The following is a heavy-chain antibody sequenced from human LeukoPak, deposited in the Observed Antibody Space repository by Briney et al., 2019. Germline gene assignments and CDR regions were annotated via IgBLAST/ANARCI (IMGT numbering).Heavy chain of an antibody. V-gene: IGHV4-34*01. Sequence: SETLSLTCAVYGGSFSGYYWSWIRQPPGKGLEWIGEINHSGSTNYNPSLKSRVTISVDTSKNQFSLKLSSVTAADTAVYYCARHLIVVVPAAPYYYGMDVWGQGTTVTVSS. CDR1: GGSFSGYY. D-gene: IGHD2-2*01. CDR2: INHSGST. CDR3: ARHLIVVVPAAPYYYGMDV. J-gene: IGHJ6*02.